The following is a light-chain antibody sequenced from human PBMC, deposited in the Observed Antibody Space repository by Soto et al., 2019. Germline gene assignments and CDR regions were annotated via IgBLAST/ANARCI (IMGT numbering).Light chain of an antibody. CDR3: QQSYRTPIT. Sequence: DIQMTQSPSSLSASLGDRVTITCRASQSISNSLNWYQQKPGKAPKLMIYSASTLESVVPSRFSGSGYFTDFTLTISSLQPDDFAPYYCQQSYRTPITFGQGTRLETK. CDR1: QSISNS. V-gene: IGKV1-39*01. CDR2: SAS. J-gene: IGKJ5*01.